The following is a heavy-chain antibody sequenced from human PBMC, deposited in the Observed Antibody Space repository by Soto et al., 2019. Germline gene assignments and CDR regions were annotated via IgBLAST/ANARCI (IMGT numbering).Heavy chain of an antibody. Sequence: GGSLRLSCVGSGFTFSTYSINWVRQAPGKGLKWVSSISSRSDIYYADSVRGRFTISRDNTKNSVSLQMNSLRAEDTAVYYCPREYTAWPLAYGLDVWGQGTTVTVSS. CDR1: GFTFSTYS. D-gene: IGHD2-2*02. CDR3: PREYTAWPLAYGLDV. CDR2: ISSRSDI. V-gene: IGHV3-21*01. J-gene: IGHJ6*02.